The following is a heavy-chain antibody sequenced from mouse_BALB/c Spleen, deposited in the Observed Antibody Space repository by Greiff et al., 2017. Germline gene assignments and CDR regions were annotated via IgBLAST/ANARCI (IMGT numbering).Heavy chain of an antibody. CDR3: ARLMITSAWFAY. D-gene: IGHD2-4*01. CDR1: GYTFSSYW. Sequence: QVQLQQSGAELMKPGASVKISCKATGYTFSSYWIEWVKQRPGHGLEWIGEILPGSGSTNYNEKFKGKATFTADTSSNTAYMQLSSLTSEDSAVYYCARLMITSAWFAYWGQGTLVTVSA. CDR2: ILPGSGST. V-gene: IGHV1-9*01. J-gene: IGHJ3*01.